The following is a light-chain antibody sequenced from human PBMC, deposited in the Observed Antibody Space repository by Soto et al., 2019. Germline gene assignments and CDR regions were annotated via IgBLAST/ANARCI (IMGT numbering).Light chain of an antibody. V-gene: IGLV2-23*01. J-gene: IGLJ2*01. CDR1: SSDVGSYNL. CDR3: CSYAGSSSVV. CDR2: EGS. Sequence: QSALTQPASVSWSPGQSITISCTGTSSDVGSYNLVSWYQQHPGKAPKLMIYEGSKRPSGGSNRFSGSKSGNTASLTISGLQAEDEADYYCCSYAGSSSVVFGGGTQLTVL.